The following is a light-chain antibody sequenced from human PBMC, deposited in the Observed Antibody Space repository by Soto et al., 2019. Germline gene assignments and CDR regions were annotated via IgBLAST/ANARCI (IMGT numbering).Light chain of an antibody. Sequence: IVFSQSPGTLFLSSGERAKPSCRCSEHVPSTSLAWYPQNPGQAPRLLIHTASSRATGIPDRFSGSGYGTDFTLTISGLEPEDFAVYYCQNRMNWPITFGQGTRREIK. V-gene: IGKV3D-20*02. CDR2: TAS. CDR3: QNRMNWPIT. J-gene: IGKJ5*01. CDR1: EHVPSTS.